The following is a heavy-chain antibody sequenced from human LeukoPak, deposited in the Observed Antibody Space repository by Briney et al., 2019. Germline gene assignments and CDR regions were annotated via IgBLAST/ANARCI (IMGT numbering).Heavy chain of an antibody. D-gene: IGHD2-2*01. Sequence: SETLSLTCTVSGGSISSSSYYWGWIRQPPGKGLEWIGSIYYSGSTYYNPSLKSRVTISVDTSKNQFSLKLSSVTAADTAVYYCARPRTNIVVVPAAIPNWFDPWGQGTLVTVSS. J-gene: IGHJ5*02. CDR2: IYYSGST. V-gene: IGHV4-39*01. CDR3: ARPRTNIVVVPAAIPNWFDP. CDR1: GGSISSSSYY.